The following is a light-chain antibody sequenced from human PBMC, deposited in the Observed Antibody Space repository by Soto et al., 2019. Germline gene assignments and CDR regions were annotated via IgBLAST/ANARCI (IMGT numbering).Light chain of an antibody. Sequence: DIQMTQSPSTLSASVGDRVTITCRASQSINSWLAWYPQKPGKAPKLLIYKASSLESGVPSRFSGSGSGTEFTLTISSLQPDDFATYYCQQYNSYRTFGQGTKVEIK. V-gene: IGKV1-5*03. J-gene: IGKJ1*01. CDR3: QQYNSYRT. CDR1: QSINSW. CDR2: KAS.